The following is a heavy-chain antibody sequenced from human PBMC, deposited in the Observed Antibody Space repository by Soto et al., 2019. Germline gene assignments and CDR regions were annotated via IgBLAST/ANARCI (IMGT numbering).Heavy chain of an antibody. CDR2: IIPIFGTA. D-gene: IGHD5-18*01. V-gene: IGHV1-69*06. Sequence: SVKVSCKASGGTFSSYAISWVRQAPGQGPEWMGGIIPIFGTANYAQKFQGRVTITADKSTSTAYMELSSLRSEDTAVYYCAAASKYSYGVSWDYYYYGMDVWGQGXTVTVSS. CDR1: GGTFSSYA. J-gene: IGHJ6*02. CDR3: AAASKYSYGVSWDYYYYGMDV.